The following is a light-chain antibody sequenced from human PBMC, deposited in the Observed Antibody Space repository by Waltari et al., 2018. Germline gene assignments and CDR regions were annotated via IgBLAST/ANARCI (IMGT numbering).Light chain of an antibody. J-gene: IGKJ1*01. CDR3: QHYVRLPAT. CDR1: QSVSRS. CDR2: DAS. Sequence: EIVLTQSPGTLSLSPGERATLSCRASQSVSRSLTWYQQKPGQAPRLLIYDASSRATGIPDRFSGSGSGTDFSLTIRRLQPEDFAVYYCQHYVRLPATFGQGTKVEIK. V-gene: IGKV3-20*01.